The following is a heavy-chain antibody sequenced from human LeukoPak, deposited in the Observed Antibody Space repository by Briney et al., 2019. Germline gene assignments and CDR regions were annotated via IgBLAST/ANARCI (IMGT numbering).Heavy chain of an antibody. CDR1: GGTFSSYA. CDR2: IIPIFGTA. J-gene: IGHJ3*02. CDR3: ARIGIVGALGAFDI. D-gene: IGHD1-26*01. Sequence: SVKVSCKASGGTFSSYAISWVRQAPGQGLEWMGGIIPIFGTANYAQKFQGRVTITADESTSTAYMELSSLRSEDTAVYYCARIGIVGALGAFDIWGQGTMVTVSS. V-gene: IGHV1-69*13.